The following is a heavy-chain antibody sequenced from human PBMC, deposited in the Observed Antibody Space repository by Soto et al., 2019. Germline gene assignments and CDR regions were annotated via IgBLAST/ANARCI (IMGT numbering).Heavy chain of an antibody. Sequence: SETLSLTCSVSGVSISSGNSYWNWIRQHPGKGLEWIGHIYYSGSTYYNPSLKSRVSISVDTSKNQFSLRLSSVTAADTAVYYCARDAGAFYGGNSGWFDSWGRGNLVTVSS. CDR3: ARDAGAFYGGNSGWFDS. V-gene: IGHV4-31*03. CDR2: IYYSGST. J-gene: IGHJ5*01. D-gene: IGHD4-17*01. CDR1: GVSISSGNSY.